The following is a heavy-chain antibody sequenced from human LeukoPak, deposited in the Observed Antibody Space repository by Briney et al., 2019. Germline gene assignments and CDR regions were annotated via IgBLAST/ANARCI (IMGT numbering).Heavy chain of an antibody. V-gene: IGHV1-46*01. J-gene: IGHJ5*02. CDR1: GYTFTSYY. D-gene: IGHD3-3*01. Sequence: ASVKVSCMASGYTFTSYYMHWVRQAPGQGLEWMGIINPSGGSTSYAQKFQGRVTMTRDMSTSTVYMELSSLRSEDTALYYCARGARIVLRFLEWPEENWFDPWGQGTLVTVSS. CDR3: ARGARIVLRFLEWPEENWFDP. CDR2: INPSGGST.